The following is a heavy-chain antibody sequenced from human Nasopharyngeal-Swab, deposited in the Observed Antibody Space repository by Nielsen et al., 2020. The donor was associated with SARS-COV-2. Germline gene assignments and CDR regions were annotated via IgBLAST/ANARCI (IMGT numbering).Heavy chain of an antibody. J-gene: IGHJ4*02. D-gene: IGHD3-22*01. CDR2: ISWNSGSI. CDR3: ASCVLDYYDSSGYYCHFDY. V-gene: IGHV3-9*01. Sequence: VRQAPGKGLEWVPGISWNSGSIGYADSVKGRFTISRDNAKNSLYLQMNSLRAEDTALYYCASCVLDYYDSSGYYCHFDYWGQGTLVTVSS.